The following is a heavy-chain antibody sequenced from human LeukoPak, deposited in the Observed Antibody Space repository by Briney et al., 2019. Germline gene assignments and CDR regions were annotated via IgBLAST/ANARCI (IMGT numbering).Heavy chain of an antibody. V-gene: IGHV4-61*01. CDR2: IYYSWST. Sequence: PSETLSPTCPVSGGSVSSGSYYWSRIRQPPGKGLEWFGYIYYSWSTNYNPSLKSRVTMSVDTSKNQFSLKLSSVTAADTAVYYCARADCSGGSCYAFDICGQGTMVTVSS. D-gene: IGHD2-15*01. J-gene: IGHJ3*02. CDR1: GGSVSSGSYY. CDR3: ARADCSGGSCYAFDI.